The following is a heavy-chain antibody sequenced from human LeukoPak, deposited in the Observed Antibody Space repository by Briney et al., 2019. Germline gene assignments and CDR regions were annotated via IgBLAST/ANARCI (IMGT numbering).Heavy chain of an antibody. CDR1: GFTFSSYS. J-gene: IGHJ4*02. CDR3: ARERYYYDSSGYLDY. V-gene: IGHV3-48*04. D-gene: IGHD3-22*01. Sequence: GGSLRLSCAASGFTFSSYSMNWVRQAPGKGLEWVSYISSSSSTIYYADSVKGRFTISRDNAKNSLYLQMNSLRAEDTAVYYCARERYYYDSSGYLDYWGQGTLVTVSS. CDR2: ISSSSSTI.